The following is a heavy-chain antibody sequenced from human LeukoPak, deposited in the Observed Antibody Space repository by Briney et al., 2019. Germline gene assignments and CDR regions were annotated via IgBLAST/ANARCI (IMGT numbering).Heavy chain of an antibody. CDR3: AKDYDSSGPTMGDV. D-gene: IGHD3-22*01. V-gene: IGHV3-23*01. J-gene: IGHJ6*02. CDR1: GFPFSSYA. Sequence: GSLRLSCAASGFPFSSYAMSWVRQAPGKGLEWVSAISGSGGSTYYADSVKGRFTISRDNSKNTLYLQMNSLRAEDTAVYYCAKDYDSSGPTMGDVWGQGTTVTVSS. CDR2: ISGSGGST.